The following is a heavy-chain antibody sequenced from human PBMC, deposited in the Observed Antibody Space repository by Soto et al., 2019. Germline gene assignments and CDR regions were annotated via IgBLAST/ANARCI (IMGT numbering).Heavy chain of an antibody. V-gene: IGHV3-48*02. Sequence: EVQLVESGGGLVQPGGSLRLSCAASGFTFSSYTMNWVRQAPGKGLEWVSYISSSSSTIYYADSVKGRFTISRDNAKNSLYRQMNGLRDGDPALYSWARGGRGGGRGTLVTVSS. J-gene: IGHJ2*01. CDR1: GFTFSSYT. CDR3: ARGGRG. CDR2: ISSSSSTI. D-gene: IGHD3-10*01.